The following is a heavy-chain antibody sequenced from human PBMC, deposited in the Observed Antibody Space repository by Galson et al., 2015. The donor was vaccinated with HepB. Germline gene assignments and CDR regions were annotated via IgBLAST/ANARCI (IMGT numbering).Heavy chain of an antibody. V-gene: IGHV1-3*01. Sequence: SVKVSCKASGYSFTNYIIHWVRQAPGQRLEWMGWINAGSGNTKYSQKFQGRVTITRDTSASTAYMGLSSLRSEDTAVYYCAREFGSGPDYWGQGTLVAVSS. CDR1: GYSFTNYI. J-gene: IGHJ4*02. CDR3: AREFGSGPDY. CDR2: INAGSGNT. D-gene: IGHD6-19*01.